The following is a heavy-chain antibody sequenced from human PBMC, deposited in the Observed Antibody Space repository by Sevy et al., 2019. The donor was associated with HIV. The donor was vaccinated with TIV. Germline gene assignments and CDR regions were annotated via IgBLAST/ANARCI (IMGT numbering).Heavy chain of an antibody. CDR1: GYTFTDYY. V-gene: IGHV1-2*02. CDR2: INPNSGAT. D-gene: IGHD3-3*01. Sequence: ASVKVSCKASGYTFTDYYMHWVRQAPGQGLEWMGWINPNSGATNYAQKFQGRVTMTRDTSISTAYMELSRLRSDDTAVYYSARGLLQFLDWILGDSWGQGTLVTVSS. J-gene: IGHJ4*02. CDR3: ARGLLQFLDWILGDS.